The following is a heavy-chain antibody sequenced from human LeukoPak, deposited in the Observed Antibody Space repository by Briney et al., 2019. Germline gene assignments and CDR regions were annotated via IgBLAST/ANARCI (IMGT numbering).Heavy chain of an antibody. CDR2: IIPIFGTA. Sequence: VASVKVSCKASGGTFSSYAISWVRQAPGQGLEWMGGIIPIFGTANYAQKFQGRVTITADKSTSTAYMELSSLRSEDTAVYYCAIQWLTDAFDIWGQGTMVTVSS. CDR1: GGTFSSYA. D-gene: IGHD3-22*01. J-gene: IGHJ3*02. V-gene: IGHV1-69*06. CDR3: AIQWLTDAFDI.